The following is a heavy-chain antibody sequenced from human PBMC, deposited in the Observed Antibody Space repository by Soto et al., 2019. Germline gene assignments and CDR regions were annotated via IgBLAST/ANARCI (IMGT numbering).Heavy chain of an antibody. CDR1: GFTFSSYS. CDR2: ISSSSSTI. D-gene: IGHD3-10*01. J-gene: IGHJ4*02. Sequence: GGSLRLSCAASGFTFSSYSMNWVRQAPGKGLEWVSYISSSSSTIYYADSVKGRFTISRDNAKNSLYLQMNSLRAEDTAVYYCVQVPRPRVDYLLGSVYWGQGSLVTVSS. V-gene: IGHV3-48*01. CDR3: VQVPRPRVDYLLGSVY.